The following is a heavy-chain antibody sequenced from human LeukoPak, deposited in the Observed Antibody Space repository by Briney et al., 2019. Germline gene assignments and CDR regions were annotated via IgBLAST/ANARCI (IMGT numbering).Heavy chain of an antibody. CDR1: GFTFSSYW. CDR3: ARELRFLEWSNWFDP. D-gene: IGHD3-3*01. J-gene: IGHJ5*02. V-gene: IGHV3-7*01. CDR2: IKQDGSEK. Sequence: GGSLRLSCAASGFTFSSYWMSWARQAPGKGLEWVANIKQDGSEKYYVDSVKGRFTISRDNAKNSLYLQMNSLRAEDTAVYYCARELRFLEWSNWFDPWGQGTLVTVSS.